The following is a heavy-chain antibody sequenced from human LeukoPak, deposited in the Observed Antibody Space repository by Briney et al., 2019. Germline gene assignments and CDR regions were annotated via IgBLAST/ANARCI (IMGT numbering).Heavy chain of an antibody. Sequence: GGSLRLSCAASGFPFASYAMSWVRQTPGKGLEWVSHIIGSVASTYYADSVKGRFTISRDNTKNTLYLQMNSLRADDTAVYFCAKGGYDYVEVGYFDYWGQGTVVTVSS. CDR1: GFPFASYA. CDR3: AKGGYDYVEVGYFDY. CDR2: IIGSVAST. D-gene: IGHD5-12*01. J-gene: IGHJ4*02. V-gene: IGHV3-23*01.